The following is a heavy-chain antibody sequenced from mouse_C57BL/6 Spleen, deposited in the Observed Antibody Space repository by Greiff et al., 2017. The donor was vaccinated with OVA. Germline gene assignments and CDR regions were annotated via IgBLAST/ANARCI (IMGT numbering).Heavy chain of an antibody. CDR1: GFTFSDYY. Sequence: EVKVVESGGGLVQPGGSLKLSCAASGFTFSDYYMYWVRQTPEQRLEWVAYISNGGGSTYYPDTVKGRFTISTDNAKNTLYLQMSRLKSEDPAMYYCARHDYGYFDVWGTGTTVTVSS. J-gene: IGHJ1*03. CDR3: ARHDYGYFDV. CDR2: ISNGGGST. V-gene: IGHV5-12*01.